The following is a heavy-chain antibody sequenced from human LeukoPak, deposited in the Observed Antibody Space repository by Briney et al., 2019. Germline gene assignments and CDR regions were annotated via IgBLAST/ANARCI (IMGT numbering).Heavy chain of an antibody. J-gene: IGHJ4*02. CDR2: IRLDGTNQ. CDR3: AKDTDGAAAGTTWGH. CDR1: GFTFNNYG. V-gene: IGHV3-30*02. Sequence: GGSLRLSCAASGFTFNNYGMHWVRQAPGKGLEWVSFIRLDGTNQYSDSVKGRFTISRDNSRNTLYLQMSSLRAEDTALYYCAKDTDGAAAGTTWGHWGQGTLVTVSS. D-gene: IGHD6-13*01.